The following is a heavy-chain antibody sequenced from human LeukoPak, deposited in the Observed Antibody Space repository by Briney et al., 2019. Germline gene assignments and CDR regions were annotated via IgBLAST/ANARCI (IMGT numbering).Heavy chain of an antibody. CDR3: VTSRVVVPAATPF. CDR1: GFTFSSYS. J-gene: IGHJ4*02. V-gene: IGHV3-21*01. Sequence: GGSLRLSCAASGFTFSSYSMNWVRQAPGKGLEWVSSISSSSSYIYYADSVKGRFTISRDNAKNSLYLQMNSLRAEDTAVYYCVTSRVVVPAATPFWGQGTLVTVSS. CDR2: ISSSSSYI. D-gene: IGHD2-2*01.